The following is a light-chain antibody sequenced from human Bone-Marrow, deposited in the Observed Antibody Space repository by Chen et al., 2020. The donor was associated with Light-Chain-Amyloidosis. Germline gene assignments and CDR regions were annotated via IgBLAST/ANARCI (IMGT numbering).Light chain of an antibody. Sequence: DIVMTQSPLSLPVTPGEPASISCRSSQGLLHSNGYNYLDWYLQKPGQSPQLLIYLGSNRASGVPDRCSGSGSGTDFTLKISRVEAEDVGVYYCMQALQTRYTFGQGTKLEIK. V-gene: IGKV2-28*01. CDR2: LGS. CDR1: QGLLHSNGYNY. CDR3: MQALQTRYT. J-gene: IGKJ2*01.